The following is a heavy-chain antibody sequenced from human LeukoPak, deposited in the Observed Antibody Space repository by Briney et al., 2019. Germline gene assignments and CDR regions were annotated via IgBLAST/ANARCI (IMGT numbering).Heavy chain of an antibody. J-gene: IGHJ4*02. Sequence: ASVKVSCKASGYTFSDHYMHWVRHAPGQGLEWVGWINPKSDGTNFAQKFLGRVTMTRDTSISTAYMELSRLRSDDTAAYYCARGAKFCSGDNCYSPFDYWGQGTLVTVSS. D-gene: IGHD2-15*01. CDR2: INPKSDGT. CDR1: GYTFSDHY. V-gene: IGHV1-2*02. CDR3: ARGAKFCSGDNCYSPFDY.